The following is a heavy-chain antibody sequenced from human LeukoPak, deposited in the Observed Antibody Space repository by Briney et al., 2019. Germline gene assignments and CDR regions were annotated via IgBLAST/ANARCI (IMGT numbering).Heavy chain of an antibody. J-gene: IGHJ5*02. CDR3: ARRGSGRYNWFDP. CDR2: IYYSGST. CDR1: GYSISSSNW. Sequence: SDTLSLTCAVSGYSISSSNWWGWIRQPPGKGLEWIGYIYYSGSTNYNASLKSRVTLSVDTSKNQFSLKLNSVTAVDTAVYYCARRGSGRYNWFDPWGQGTLVTVSS. D-gene: IGHD3-10*01. V-gene: IGHV4-28*01.